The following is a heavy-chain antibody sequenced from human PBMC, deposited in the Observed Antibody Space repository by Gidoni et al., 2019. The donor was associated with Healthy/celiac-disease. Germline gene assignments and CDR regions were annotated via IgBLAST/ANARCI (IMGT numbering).Heavy chain of an antibody. Sequence: EVQLVESGGGLVKPGGSLRLSCAASGFTFSSYSMNWVRQAPGKGLEWVSSISSSSSYIYYADSVKGRFTISRDNAKNSLYLQMNSLRAEDTAVYYCARDLVGHSGWNYFDYWGQGTLVTVSS. J-gene: IGHJ4*02. CDR2: ISSSSSYI. CDR1: GFTFSSYS. D-gene: IGHD6-25*01. V-gene: IGHV3-21*01. CDR3: ARDLVGHSGWNYFDY.